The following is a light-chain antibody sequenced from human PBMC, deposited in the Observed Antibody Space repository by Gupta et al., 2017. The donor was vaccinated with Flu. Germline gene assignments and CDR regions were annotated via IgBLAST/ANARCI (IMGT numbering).Light chain of an antibody. CDR3: QQDNDWPRT. V-gene: IGKV3-15*01. Sequence: EIVMTQSPVTLSVSPGERATLSCRASQGISSNLAWYQQKAGQAPRLLIYGASTRATGIPARFSGSGSGTEFTLTISSLQSEDLAFYYCQQDNDWPRTFGRGTKVEIK. CDR1: QGISSN. J-gene: IGKJ4*02. CDR2: GAS.